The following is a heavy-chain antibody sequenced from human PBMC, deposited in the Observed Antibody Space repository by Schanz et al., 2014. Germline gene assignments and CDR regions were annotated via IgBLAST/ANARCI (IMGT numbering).Heavy chain of an antibody. J-gene: IGHJ4*02. Sequence: EVQLVESGGGLIKPGGSLRLSCLASGFTFSTTWMNWVRQAPGKGLEWVSAINGNGGITYYADPVKGRFTISRDNSKNTLYLQMNSLRVEDTAVYYCAMGGYQLHHWGQGTLVTVSS. V-gene: IGHV3-23*04. CDR1: GFTFSTTW. CDR2: INGNGGIT. CDR3: AMGGYQLHH. D-gene: IGHD1-7*01.